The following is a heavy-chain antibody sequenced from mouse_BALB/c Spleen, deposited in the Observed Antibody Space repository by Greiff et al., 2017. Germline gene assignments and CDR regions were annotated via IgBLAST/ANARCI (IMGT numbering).Heavy chain of an antibody. Sequence: VQLVESGAELMKPGASVKISCKATGYTFSSYWIEWVKQRPGHGLEWIGEILPGSGSTNYNEKFKGKATFTADTSSNTAYMQLSSLTSEDSAVYYCARSNYDYDEFAYWGQGTLVTVSA. V-gene: IGHV1-9*01. CDR2: ILPGSGST. CDR1: GYTFSSYW. J-gene: IGHJ3*01. CDR3: ARSNYDYDEFAY. D-gene: IGHD2-4*01.